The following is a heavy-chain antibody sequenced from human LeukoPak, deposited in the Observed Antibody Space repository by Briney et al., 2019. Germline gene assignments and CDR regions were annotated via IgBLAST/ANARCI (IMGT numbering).Heavy chain of an antibody. CDR2: ISYSGST. Sequence: LRLSCAASGFTFSSYWMSWVRQAPGKGLEWIGYISYSGSTYYIPSLKSRVTISRDTSKNHFSLQLTSLTTADTAVYYCAREADYSASIGFDYWGQGTLVTVSS. CDR3: AREADYSASIGFDY. CDR1: GFTFSSYW. V-gene: IGHV4-28*03. J-gene: IGHJ4*02. D-gene: IGHD6-6*01.